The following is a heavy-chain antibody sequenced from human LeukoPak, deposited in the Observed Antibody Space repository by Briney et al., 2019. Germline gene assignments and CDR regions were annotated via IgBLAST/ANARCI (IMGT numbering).Heavy chain of an antibody. CDR3: ARVPSTILTGYPYYFDY. Sequence: GGSLRLSCAASGFTFSTYGMHWVRQAPGKGLEWDSSIGSSSSYIYYADSVKGRFTISRDNAKNSLYLQMNSLRAEDTAVYYCARVPSTILTGYPYYFDYWGQGTLVTVSS. V-gene: IGHV3-21*01. J-gene: IGHJ4*02. CDR2: IGSSSSYI. CDR1: GFTFSTYG. D-gene: IGHD3-9*01.